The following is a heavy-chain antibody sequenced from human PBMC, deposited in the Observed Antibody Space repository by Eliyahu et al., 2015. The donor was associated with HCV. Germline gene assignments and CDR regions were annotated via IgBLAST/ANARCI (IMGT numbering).Heavy chain of an antibody. D-gene: IGHD2-8*02. CDR1: GFXFWTYW. CDR2: INQYGSQE. CDR3: ARIECTGGDCYYDY. J-gene: IGHJ4*02. Sequence: EVQLVESGGGLVQPGGSLRLSCAXAGFXFWTYWMXWVRQAPGXGLEWXANINQYGSQEYYXDSVNGRFTISRDNAKNSLSLQLNSLRDEDTAVYYCARIECTGGDCYYDYWGQGIQVTVSS. V-gene: IGHV3-7*03.